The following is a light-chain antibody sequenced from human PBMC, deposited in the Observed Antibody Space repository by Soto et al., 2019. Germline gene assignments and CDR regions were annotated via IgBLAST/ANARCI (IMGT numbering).Light chain of an antibody. J-gene: IGLJ1*01. CDR1: SSDVGGYNF. CDR2: DVS. V-gene: IGLV2-11*01. Sequence: QSVLTQPRSVSGSPGQSVTISCTGTSSDVGGYNFVSWYQQHPGKAPTLIIYDVSKRPSGVPDRFSGSKSGNTASLTVSGLQAEDEADYYCCSYAGSYNDVFGAGTKVTVL. CDR3: CSYAGSYNDV.